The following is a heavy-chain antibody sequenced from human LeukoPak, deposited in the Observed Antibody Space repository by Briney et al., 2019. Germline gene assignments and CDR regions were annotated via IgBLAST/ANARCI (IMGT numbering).Heavy chain of an antibody. Sequence: SETLSLTCAVYGGSFSGYYWSWIRQPPGKGLEWIGEINHSGSTNYNPSLKSRVTISVDTSKNQSSLKLSSVTAADTAVYYCAGNPWYSSGWYGHDYWGQGTLVTVSS. CDR3: AGNPWYSSGWYGHDY. CDR2: INHSGST. J-gene: IGHJ4*02. D-gene: IGHD6-19*01. V-gene: IGHV4-34*01. CDR1: GGSFSGYY.